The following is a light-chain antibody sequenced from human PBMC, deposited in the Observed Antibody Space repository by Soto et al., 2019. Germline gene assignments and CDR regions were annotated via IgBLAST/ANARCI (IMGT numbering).Light chain of an antibody. CDR1: QSVSSSY. J-gene: IGKJ5*01. V-gene: IGKV3-20*01. Sequence: EIVLTQSPGTLSLSPGERATLSCRASQSVSSSYLAWYQQKPGQAPRLLIFGASSRATGIPDRFSGSGSGTGFTLTISRLEPEDFEVYYCQRYGSSHLVTFGQGTRLEIK. CDR3: QRYGSSHLVT. CDR2: GAS.